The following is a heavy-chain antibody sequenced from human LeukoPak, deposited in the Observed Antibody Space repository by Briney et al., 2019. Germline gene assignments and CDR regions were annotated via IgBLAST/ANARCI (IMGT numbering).Heavy chain of an antibody. Sequence: SETLSLTCTVSGDSISSYYWSWIRQPAGKGLEWIGRIYTSGSTNYNPSLKSRVTMSVDTSKNQFSLKLRSVTAADTAVYYCARGYNWGSPTRNFYYLDVWGKGTTVTVSS. V-gene: IGHV4-4*07. CDR3: ARGYNWGSPTRNFYYLDV. D-gene: IGHD7-27*01. J-gene: IGHJ6*03. CDR2: IYTSGST. CDR1: GDSISSYY.